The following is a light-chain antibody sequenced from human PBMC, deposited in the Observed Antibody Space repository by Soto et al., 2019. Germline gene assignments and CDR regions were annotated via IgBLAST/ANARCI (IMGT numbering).Light chain of an antibody. CDR3: SSYTSSSTRV. V-gene: IGLV2-14*03. J-gene: IGLJ1*01. CDR2: EVS. CDR1: SSDVGAYDF. Sequence: QSVLTQPASVSGSPGQSITISCTGTSSDVGAYDFVSWYQQHPDKAPKLMIYEVSNRPSGVSNRFSGSKSVNTATLTISGRQAEDEADYYCSSYTSSSTRVFGTGTKLTVL.